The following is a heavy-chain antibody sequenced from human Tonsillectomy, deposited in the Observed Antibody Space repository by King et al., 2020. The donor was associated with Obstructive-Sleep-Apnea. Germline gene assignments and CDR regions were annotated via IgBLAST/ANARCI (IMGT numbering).Heavy chain of an antibody. CDR3: AHRSSGGPSGFDY. J-gene: IGHJ4*02. CDR1: GFSLSTSGVG. V-gene: IGHV2-5*01. Sequence: ITLKESGPTLVKPTQTLTLTCTFSGFSLSTSGVGVGWIRQAPGKALVWLSLIYWYEDNRYSPSLKSRLNITKESSENQVGLTMTDMDPGDTATYFCAHRSSGGPSGFDYWGQGTLVTVSS. D-gene: IGHD6-19*01. CDR2: IYWYEDN.